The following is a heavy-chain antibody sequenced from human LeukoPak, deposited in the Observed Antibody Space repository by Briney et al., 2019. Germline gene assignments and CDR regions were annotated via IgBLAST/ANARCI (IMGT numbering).Heavy chain of an antibody. D-gene: IGHD4-23*01. J-gene: IGHJ4*02. V-gene: IGHV3-48*01. CDR1: GFVFSSYS. CDR3: ARDRNGGSFDY. CDR2: LIVGNGNQ. Sequence: GGSLRLSCAASGFVFSSYSMNWVRQAPGKGLEWVSFLIVGNGNQHYADSVKGRFTIPRDDAKNSLYLQMNSLRAEDTAVYYCARDRNGGSFDYWGQGTLVTVSS.